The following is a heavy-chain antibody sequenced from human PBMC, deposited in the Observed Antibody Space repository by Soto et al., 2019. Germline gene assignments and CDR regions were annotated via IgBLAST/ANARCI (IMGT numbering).Heavy chain of an antibody. CDR2: ASYDGSYK. Sequence: QVQLVESGGGVVQPGRSLRLSCAASGFTFSSFGMHWVRQAPGKGLEWVAVASYDGSYKYYADSVKGRFIISRDNSKNTLYLQMNSLRAEDTAVYYCAKERPVVATTPDFDYWGQGTLVTVSS. CDR3: AKERPVVATTPDFDY. J-gene: IGHJ4*02. CDR1: GFTFSSFG. V-gene: IGHV3-30*18. D-gene: IGHD5-12*01.